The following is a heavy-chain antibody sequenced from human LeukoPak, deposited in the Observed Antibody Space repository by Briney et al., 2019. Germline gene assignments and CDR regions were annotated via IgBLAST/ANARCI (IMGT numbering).Heavy chain of an antibody. CDR2: IKQDGSEK. CDR3: AKVAPHRYYYMDV. V-gene: IGHV3-7*03. Sequence: PGGSLRLSCAASGFTFSSYWMSWVRQAPGKGLEWVANIKQDGSEKYYVDSVKGRFTISRDNSKNTLYLPMNSLRAEDTAVYYCAKVAPHRYYYMDVWGKGTTVTVSS. J-gene: IGHJ6*03. CDR1: GFTFSSYW.